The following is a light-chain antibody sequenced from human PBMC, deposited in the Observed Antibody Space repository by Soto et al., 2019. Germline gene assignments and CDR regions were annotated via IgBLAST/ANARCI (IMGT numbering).Light chain of an antibody. V-gene: IGKV4-1*01. J-gene: IGKJ4*01. CDR3: QQYYTTLALT. CDR1: QSVLYSSNNKNY. CDR2: WAS. Sequence: DIVMTQSPDSLAVSLGERATINCKSSQSVLYSSNNKNYLAWYQRKPGQPPKLLIYWASTRESGVPDRCSGSGSGTDFTLTISSLQAEDVAFYYCQQYYTTLALTFGGGTKVEIK.